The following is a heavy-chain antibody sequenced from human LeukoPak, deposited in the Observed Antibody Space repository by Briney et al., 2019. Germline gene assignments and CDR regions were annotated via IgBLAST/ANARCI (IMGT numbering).Heavy chain of an antibody. CDR3: ARHRYYYDSSGYYYQP. D-gene: IGHD3-22*01. J-gene: IGHJ5*02. V-gene: IGHV4-59*01. Sequence: SETLSLTCTVSGASISSYYWSWIRQPPGKGLEWIGYIYYSGSTNYNPSLKSRVTISVDTSKNRFSLRLSSVTAADTAVYYCARHRYYYDSSGYYYQPWGQGTLVTVSS. CDR1: GASISSYY. CDR2: IYYSGST.